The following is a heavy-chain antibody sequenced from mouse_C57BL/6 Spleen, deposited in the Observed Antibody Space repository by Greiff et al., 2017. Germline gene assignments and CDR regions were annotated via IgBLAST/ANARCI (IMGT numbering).Heavy chain of an antibody. CDR2: INPNNGGI. CDR1: GFTFTDYY. CDR3: ARLPRFYDGMDY. Sequence: EVQLQQSGPELVKPGASVKISCKASGFTFTDYYMNWVKQSQGKSLEWIGDINPNNGGISYNQKFKGKATLTVDTSSSTAYMELRSLTSEDSAAYYCARLPRFYDGMDYWGQGTSVTVSS. V-gene: IGHV1-26*01. J-gene: IGHJ4*01.